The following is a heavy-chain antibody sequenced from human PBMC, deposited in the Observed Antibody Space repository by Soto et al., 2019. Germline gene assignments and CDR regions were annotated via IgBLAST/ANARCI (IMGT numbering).Heavy chain of an antibody. D-gene: IGHD3-16*01. Sequence: QVQLQQWGAGLLKPSETLSLTCAVYSGSFSGYYWSWIRQPPGKGLEWNGELYQGLSIIYNPSLESRVTISGDSSKNQFSLKLRSVTAADTAVYYCARHGGYYFDYWGQGTLVTVSS. CDR2: LYQGLSI. V-gene: IGHV4-34*01. J-gene: IGHJ4*02. CDR3: ARHGGYYFDY. CDR1: SGSFSGYY.